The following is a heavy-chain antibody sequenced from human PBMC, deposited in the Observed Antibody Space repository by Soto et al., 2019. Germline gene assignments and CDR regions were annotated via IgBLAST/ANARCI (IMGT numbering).Heavy chain of an antibody. D-gene: IGHD5-12*01. CDR2: ISGSGSAI. J-gene: IGHJ4*02. V-gene: IGHV3-48*04. CDR3: ARQGRKWRSSDN. Sequence: GGSLRLSCAASGFTFSSFAMSWVRQAPGKGLQWVSHISGSGSAIYYADSVKGRFTISRDNAKNSLLLQMNSLRAEDTAVYYCARQGRKWRSSDNWGQGTLVTVSS. CDR1: GFTFSSFA.